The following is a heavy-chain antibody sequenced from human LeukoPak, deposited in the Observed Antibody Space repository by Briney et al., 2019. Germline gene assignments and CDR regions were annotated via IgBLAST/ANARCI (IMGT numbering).Heavy chain of an antibody. V-gene: IGHV4-59*01. J-gene: IGHJ4*02. D-gene: IGHD5-18*01. CDR3: ARDGYRGAGYFDY. CDR1: GGSISSYY. Sequence: SETLSLTCTVSGGSISSYYWSWIRQPPGKGLEWIGYIYYSGSTNYNPSLKSRVTISVDTSKNQFSLKLSSVTAADTAVYYGARDGYRGAGYFDYWGQGTLVTVSS. CDR2: IYYSGST.